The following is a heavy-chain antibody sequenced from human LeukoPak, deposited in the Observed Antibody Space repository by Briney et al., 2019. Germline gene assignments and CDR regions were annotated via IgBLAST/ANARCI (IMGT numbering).Heavy chain of an antibody. V-gene: IGHV3-30*18. J-gene: IGHJ4*02. CDR2: ISYDGSNK. Sequence: GGSLRLSCAASGFTFSSYGMPWVRQAPGKGLEWVAVISYDGSNKYYADSVKGRFTISRDNSKNTLYLQINSLRAEDTAVYYCAKDFRYYDSSGYYTNWGQGTLVTASS. CDR3: AKDFRYYDSSGYYTN. CDR1: GFTFSSYG. D-gene: IGHD3-22*01.